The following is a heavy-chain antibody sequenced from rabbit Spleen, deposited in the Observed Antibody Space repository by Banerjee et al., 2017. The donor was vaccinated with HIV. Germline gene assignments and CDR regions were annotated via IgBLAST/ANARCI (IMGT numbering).Heavy chain of an antibody. CDR3: ARDDGDYLGDFIL. Sequence: QEYLEESGGDLVKPEGSLTLTCTASGFSFSSSYWICWVRQAPGKGLEWIACIYTGSSGTTYYASWAKGRFTISKTSSTTVTLQMISLTVADTATYFCARDDGDYLGDFILWGPGTLVTVS. CDR1: GFSFSSSYW. D-gene: IGHD2-1*01. CDR2: IYTGSSGTT. J-gene: IGHJ4*01. V-gene: IGHV1S45*01.